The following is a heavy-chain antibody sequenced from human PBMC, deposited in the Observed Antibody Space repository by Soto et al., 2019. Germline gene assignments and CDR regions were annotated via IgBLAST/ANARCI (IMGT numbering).Heavy chain of an antibody. CDR1: GFTFRSYG. J-gene: IGHJ4*02. CDR3: AKSGNYGSGSYKNPEPHFDY. D-gene: IGHD3-10*01. CDR2: ISYDGSNK. V-gene: IGHV3-30*18. Sequence: GGSLRLSCAASGFTFRSYGMHWVRQAPGKGLEWVAVISYDGSNKYYADSVKGRFTISRDNSKNTLYLQMNSLRAEDTAVYYCAKSGNYGSGSYKNPEPHFDYWGQGTLVTVSS.